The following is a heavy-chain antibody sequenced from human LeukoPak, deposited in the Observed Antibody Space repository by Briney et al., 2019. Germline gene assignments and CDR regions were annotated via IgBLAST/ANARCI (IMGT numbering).Heavy chain of an antibody. CDR1: GFTFSSYD. Sequence: GGSLRLSGAGSGFTFSSYDMHWVRQAPGKGLEWVANIKQDGSEKYYVDYVKGRFTISRDNAKNSLYLQMNSLRAEDTAVYYCARDYYTYYYGSGSYLVDYYYYYYMDVWGKGTTVTISS. J-gene: IGHJ6*03. D-gene: IGHD3-10*01. CDR3: ARDYYTYYYGSGSYLVDYYYYYYMDV. V-gene: IGHV3-7*01. CDR2: IKQDGSEK.